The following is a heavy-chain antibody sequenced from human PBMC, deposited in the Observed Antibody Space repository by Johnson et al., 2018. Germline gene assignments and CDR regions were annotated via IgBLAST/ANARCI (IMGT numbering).Heavy chain of an antibody. Sequence: VQLVESGGGVVQPGRSLRLSCAASGFTFSSYAMHWVRQAPGKGLEWVALISYDGSNKYFADSVKGRFTISRDNSKNTLYLQMNSLRAEDTAVYYCARDPYFDTGYYYYDMDVWGKGTTVTVSS. J-gene: IGHJ6*03. D-gene: IGHD3-9*01. V-gene: IGHV3-30-3*01. CDR1: GFTFSSYA. CDR2: ISYDGSNK. CDR3: ARDPYFDTGYYYYDMDV.